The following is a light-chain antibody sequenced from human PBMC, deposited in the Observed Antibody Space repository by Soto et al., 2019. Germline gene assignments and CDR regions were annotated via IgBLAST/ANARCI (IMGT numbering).Light chain of an antibody. V-gene: IGLV2-14*01. CDR3: TTYPHCGTQV. CDR1: SRVVSGYDY. J-gene: IGLJ1*01. Sequence: QSVLTQPASVSGSPGQSITISCTGTSRVVSGYDYFSCYERQPGTVRRLIIFAVDVRTSLVANRVFGCKSGTTVALTISGLQDENDADYDCTTYPHCGTQVCRTGTKVTVL. CDR2: AVD.